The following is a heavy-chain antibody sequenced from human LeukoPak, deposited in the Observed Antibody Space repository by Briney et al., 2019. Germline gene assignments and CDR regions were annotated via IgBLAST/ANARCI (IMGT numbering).Heavy chain of an antibody. J-gene: IGHJ4*02. CDR1: GGSLSPYY. Sequence: SETLSLTCSVSGGSLSPYYWSWVRQPPGGGLEWLGEINQSGSTNYNPSLKSRVTISVEKFKNQFSLEVTSVTAADTAIYYCATLGGLYYESHGYPDFDHWGQGTLVTVSS. CDR2: INQSGST. V-gene: IGHV4-34*01. D-gene: IGHD3-22*01. CDR3: ATLGGLYYESHGYPDFDH.